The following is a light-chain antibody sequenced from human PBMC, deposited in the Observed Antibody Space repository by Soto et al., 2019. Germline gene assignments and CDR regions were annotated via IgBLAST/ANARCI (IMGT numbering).Light chain of an antibody. Sequence: QSALTQPPSASGSPGRSVTISCTGTSSDVGGYNYVSWYQQHPGKAPKLMIYEVTKRPSGVPDRFSGSKSGNTASLTVSGLQAEDEADYYCSSYAGSNNVVFGGGTNLTVL. CDR1: SSDVGGYNY. CDR2: EVT. J-gene: IGLJ2*01. V-gene: IGLV2-8*01. CDR3: SSYAGSNNVV.